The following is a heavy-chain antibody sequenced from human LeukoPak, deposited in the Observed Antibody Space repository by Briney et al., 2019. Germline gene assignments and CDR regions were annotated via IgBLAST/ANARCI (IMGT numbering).Heavy chain of an antibody. V-gene: IGHV1-18*01. Sequence: GASVKVSCKASGYTFTSYGISWVRQAPGQGLEFMGWISAYNGNTNDAQKLQGRVTMTTDTSTSTAYMEMRSLRSDDPAVYYCERDYEAAFDIWGQGTMVTVSS. CDR3: ERDYEAAFDI. CDR1: GYTFTSYG. J-gene: IGHJ3*02. CDR2: ISAYNGNT. D-gene: IGHD5-12*01.